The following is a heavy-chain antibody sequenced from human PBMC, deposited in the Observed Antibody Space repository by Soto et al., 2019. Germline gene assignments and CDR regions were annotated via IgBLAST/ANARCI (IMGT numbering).Heavy chain of an antibody. CDR1: GFTFSSYA. CDR2: ISYDGSNK. CDR3: ARSRARPTSTALFDY. V-gene: IGHV3-30-3*01. Sequence: QVQLVESVGGVVQPGRSLRLSCAASGFTFSSYAMHWVRQAPGKGLEWVAVISYDGSNKYYADSVKGRFTISRDNSKNTLYLQMNSLRAEDTAVYYCARSRARPTSTALFDYWGQGTLVTVSS. D-gene: IGHD6-6*01. J-gene: IGHJ4*02.